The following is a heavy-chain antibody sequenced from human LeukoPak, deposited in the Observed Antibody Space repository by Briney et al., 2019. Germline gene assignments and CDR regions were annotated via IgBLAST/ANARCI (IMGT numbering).Heavy chain of an antibody. CDR1: RFTFSSYA. CDR3: AKGTGSGSYSADY. D-gene: IGHD3-22*01. J-gene: IGHJ4*02. V-gene: IGHV3-23*01. Sequence: GGSLRLSCVASRFTFSSYAMSWVRQAPGKGLEWVSGISGSGGSTYYADSVKGRFTISRDNSKNTVYLQVNSLRDEDTAVYYCAKGTGSGSYSADYWGQGTLVTVSS. CDR2: ISGSGGST.